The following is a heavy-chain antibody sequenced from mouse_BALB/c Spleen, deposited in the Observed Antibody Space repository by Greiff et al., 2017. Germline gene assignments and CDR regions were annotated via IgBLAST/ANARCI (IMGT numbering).Heavy chain of an antibody. V-gene: IGHV3-2*02. CDR3: ARSDYDDWFAY. Sequence: VQLKESGPGLVKPSQSLSLTCTVTGYSITSDYAWNWIRQFPGNKLEWMGYISYSGSTSYNPSLKSRISITRDTSKNQFFLQLNSVTTEDTATYYCARSDYDDWFAYWGQGTLVTVSA. CDR1: GYSITSDYA. J-gene: IGHJ3*01. CDR2: ISYSGST. D-gene: IGHD2-4*01.